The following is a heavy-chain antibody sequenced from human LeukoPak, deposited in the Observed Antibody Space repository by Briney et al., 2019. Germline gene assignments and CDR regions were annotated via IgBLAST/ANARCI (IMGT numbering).Heavy chain of an antibody. V-gene: IGHV4-59*01. CDR1: GGSISSYY. J-gene: IGHJ3*02. Sequence: SETLSLTCTVSGGSISSYYWSWIRQPPGKGLEWIGYIYYSGSTNYNPSLKSRVTISVDTSKNQFSLKLSSVTAADTAVYYCARDPYYEDALDIWGQGTMVTVSS. D-gene: IGHD3-3*01. CDR2: IYYSGST. CDR3: ARDPYYEDALDI.